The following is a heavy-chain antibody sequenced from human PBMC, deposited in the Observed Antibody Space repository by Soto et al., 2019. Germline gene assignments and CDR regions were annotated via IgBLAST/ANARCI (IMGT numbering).Heavy chain of an antibody. D-gene: IGHD1-26*01. Sequence: EVQLLESGGGLVQPGGSLRLSCAASGFTFSSYAMSWVRQAPEKGLEWVSAISGSGGSTYYADSVKGRFTISRDNSKNTLYLQMNSLRAEDTAVYYCAQGRWELPIGYWGQGTLVTVSS. CDR2: ISGSGGST. CDR1: GFTFSSYA. CDR3: AQGRWELPIGY. J-gene: IGHJ4*02. V-gene: IGHV3-23*01.